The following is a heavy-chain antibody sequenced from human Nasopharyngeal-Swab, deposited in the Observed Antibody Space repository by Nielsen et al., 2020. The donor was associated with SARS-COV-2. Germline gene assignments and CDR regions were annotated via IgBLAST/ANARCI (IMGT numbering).Heavy chain of an antibody. CDR3: ARQNVLKHLEWTSTFYSYRIDV. J-gene: IGHJ6*03. D-gene: IGHD2/OR15-2a*01. CDR1: GGSIRSDY. Sequence: SETLSLTCTVSGGSIRSDYWGWIRQPPGKGLEWIGHIYYSGSINYTPSLKSRVTVSLDTSRNQFSLKLDSVTAADTATYYCARQNVLKHLEWTSTFYSYRIDVWGKGTTVTVSS. CDR2: IYYSGSI. V-gene: IGHV4-59*08.